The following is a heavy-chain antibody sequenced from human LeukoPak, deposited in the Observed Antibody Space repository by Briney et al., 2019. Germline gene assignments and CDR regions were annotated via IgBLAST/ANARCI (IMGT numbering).Heavy chain of an antibody. CDR3: ARELLLPMTTVTTVYFDY. J-gene: IGHJ4*02. D-gene: IGHD4-17*01. Sequence: SVKVSCKASGGTFSSYAISWVRQAPGQGLEWMGGIITIFGTANYAQKFQGRVTITADESTSTAYMELSSLRSEDTAVYYCARELLLPMTTVTTVYFDYWGQGTLVTVSS. V-gene: IGHV1-69*01. CDR1: GGTFSSYA. CDR2: IITIFGTA.